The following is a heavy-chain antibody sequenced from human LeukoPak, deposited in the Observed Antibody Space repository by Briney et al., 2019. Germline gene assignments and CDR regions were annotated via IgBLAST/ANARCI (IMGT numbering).Heavy chain of an antibody. V-gene: IGHV4-39*07. CDR1: GGSISSSSYY. J-gene: IGHJ4*02. CDR3: ARAVRYSYGYTSSYYFDY. D-gene: IGHD5-18*01. CDR2: IYYSGST. Sequence: PSETLSLTCTVSGGSISSSSYYWGWIRQPPGKGLEWIGSIYYSGSTYYNPSLKSRVTISVDTSKNQFSLKLSSVTAADTAVYYCARAVRYSYGYTSSYYFDYWGQGTLVTVSS.